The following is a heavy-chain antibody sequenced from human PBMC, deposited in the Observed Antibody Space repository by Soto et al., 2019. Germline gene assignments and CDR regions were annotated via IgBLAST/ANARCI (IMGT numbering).Heavy chain of an antibody. CDR3: ARGDPLLWFGEKVYYGMDV. J-gene: IGHJ6*02. D-gene: IGHD3-10*01. CDR1: GGSISSYY. V-gene: IGHV4-59*01. CDR2: IYYSGST. Sequence: SETLSLTCTVSGGSISSYYWSWIRQPPGKGLEWIGYIYYSGSTNYNPSLKSRVTISVDTSKNQFSLKLSSVTAADTAVYYCARGDPLLWFGEKVYYGMDVWGQGTKVTVSS.